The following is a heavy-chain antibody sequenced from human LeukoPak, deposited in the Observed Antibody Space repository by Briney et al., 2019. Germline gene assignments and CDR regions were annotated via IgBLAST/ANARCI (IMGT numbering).Heavy chain of an antibody. CDR1: GGSFSGYY. CDR3: ARVNSGLEYYYYGMDV. J-gene: IGHJ6*02. D-gene: IGHD6-19*01. CDR2: IYYSGST. Sequence: SETLSLTCAVYGGSFSGYYWSWIRQPPGKGLEWIGYIYYSGSTNYNPSLKSRVTISVDTSKNQFSLKLSSVTAADTAVYYCARVNSGLEYYYYGMDVWGQGTTVTVSS. V-gene: IGHV4-59*01.